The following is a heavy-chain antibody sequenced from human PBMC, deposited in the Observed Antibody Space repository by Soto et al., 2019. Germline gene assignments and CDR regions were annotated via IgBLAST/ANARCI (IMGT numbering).Heavy chain of an antibody. Sequence: QVQLVQSGAEVRKPGASVKLSCQASGYTFTHYYIHWVRQAPGQGLEWLGIINPDTGTTSYAQTFQGIVTLTTDTSASTVYLELSGLAAEYTSVYYCASCPIYGGDSYFAYWGQGTLVTVSS. CDR3: ASCPIYGGDSYFAY. CDR2: INPDTGTT. J-gene: IGHJ4*02. V-gene: IGHV1-46*01. CDR1: GYTFTHYY. D-gene: IGHD2-21*01.